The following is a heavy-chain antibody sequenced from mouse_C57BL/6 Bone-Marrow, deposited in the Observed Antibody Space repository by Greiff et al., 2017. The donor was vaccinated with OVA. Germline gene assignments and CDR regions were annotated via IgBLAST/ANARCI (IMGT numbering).Heavy chain of an antibody. Sequence: EVQGVESGGGLVKPGGSLKLSCAASGFTFSSYAMSWVRQTPEKRLEWVATISDGGSYTYYPDNVKGRFTISRDNAKNNLYLQMSHLKSEDTAMYYCARAPEPYFDYWGQGTTLTVSS. J-gene: IGHJ2*01. CDR3: ARAPEPYFDY. CDR1: GFTFSSYA. V-gene: IGHV5-4*01. CDR2: ISDGGSYT.